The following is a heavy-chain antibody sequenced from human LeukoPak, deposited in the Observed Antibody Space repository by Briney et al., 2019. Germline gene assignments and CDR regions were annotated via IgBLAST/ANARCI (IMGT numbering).Heavy chain of an antibody. Sequence: PGGSLRLSCAASGFTFSSYWMSWVRQAPGKGLEWGANIKQDGSEKYYVDSVKGRFTISRDTTKNSLYLQMTSLRAEDTAVYYCARVSSWPKYSSSSGPADYWGQGTLVTVSS. CDR3: ARVSSWPKYSSSSGPADY. CDR1: GFTFSSYW. J-gene: IGHJ4*02. CDR2: IKQDGSEK. D-gene: IGHD6-6*01. V-gene: IGHV3-7*04.